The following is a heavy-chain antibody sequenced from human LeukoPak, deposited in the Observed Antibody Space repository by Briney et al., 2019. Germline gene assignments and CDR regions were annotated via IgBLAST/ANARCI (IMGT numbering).Heavy chain of an antibody. CDR1: GFTLSSYG. V-gene: IGHV1-18*01. J-gene: IGHJ3*02. CDR2: ISNGNT. CDR3: ARGRGIAARVGAFDI. Sequence: ASVKVSCKTSGFTLSSYGVDWVRQAPGQGLEWMGRISNGNTDYSQKFQGRVTLTTDTSTTTAYMELRSLTSDDTAVYYCARGRGIAARVGAFDIWGQGTMVTVSS. D-gene: IGHD6-6*01.